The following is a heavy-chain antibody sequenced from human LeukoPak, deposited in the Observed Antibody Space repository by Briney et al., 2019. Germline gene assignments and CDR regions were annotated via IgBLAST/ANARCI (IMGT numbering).Heavy chain of an antibody. V-gene: IGHV1-2*02. CDR2: INPNSGGT. D-gene: IGHD3-22*01. J-gene: IGHJ4*02. CDR3: ARDRRYYDSSGYKDY. CDR1: GYTFTGYY. Sequence: ASVKVSCKASGYTFTGYYMHWVRQAPGQGLEWMGWINPNSGGTNYAQKFQGRVTMTRDTSISTAYMELSRLRSDDTAVYYCARDRRYYDSSGYKDYWGQGTLVTVSS.